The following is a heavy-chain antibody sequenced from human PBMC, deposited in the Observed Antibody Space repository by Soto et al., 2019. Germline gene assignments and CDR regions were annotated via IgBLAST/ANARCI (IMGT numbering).Heavy chain of an antibody. CDR1: GGTFSSYA. Sequence: SVKVSCKDSGGTFSSYAISWVRQAPGQGLEWMGGIIPIFGTANYAQKFQGRVTITADESTSTAYMELSSLRSEDTAVYYCANDFWSGLYYWFDARRQRPLFTVSS. CDR2: IIPIFGTA. CDR3: ANDFWSGLYYWFDA. V-gene: IGHV1-69*13. D-gene: IGHD3-3*01. J-gene: IGHJ5*02.